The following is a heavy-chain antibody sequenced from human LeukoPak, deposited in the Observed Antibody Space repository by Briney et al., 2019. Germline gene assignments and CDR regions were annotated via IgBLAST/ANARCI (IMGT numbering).Heavy chain of an antibody. CDR1: GGSISSGGYS. D-gene: IGHD5-24*01. V-gene: IGHV4-30-2*01. Sequence: PQTLSLTCAVSGGSISSGGYSWSWIRQPPGKGLEWIGYIYHSGSTYYNPSLKSRVTISVDRSKNQFSLKLSSVTAADTAVYYCARVERASYYFDYWGQGTLVTVSS. CDR3: ARVERASYYFDY. CDR2: IYHSGST. J-gene: IGHJ4*02.